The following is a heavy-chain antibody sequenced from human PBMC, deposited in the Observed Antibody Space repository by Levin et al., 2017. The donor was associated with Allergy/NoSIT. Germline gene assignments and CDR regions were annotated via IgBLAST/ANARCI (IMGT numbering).Heavy chain of an antibody. D-gene: IGHD2-15*01. Sequence: GASVKVSCKASGYTFTSYAMNWVRQAPGQGLEWMGWINTNTGNPTYAQGFTGRFVFSLDTSVSTAYLQISSLKAEDTAVYYCASLGYCSGGSCYGRVYYMDVWGKGTTVTVSS. CDR2: INTNTGNP. CDR3: ASLGYCSGGSCYGRVYYMDV. CDR1: GYTFTSYA. J-gene: IGHJ6*03. V-gene: IGHV7-4-1*02.